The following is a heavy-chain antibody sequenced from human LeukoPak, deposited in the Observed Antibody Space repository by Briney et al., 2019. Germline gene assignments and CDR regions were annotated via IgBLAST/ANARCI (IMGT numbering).Heavy chain of an antibody. CDR2: IYYSGST. V-gene: IGHV4-39*07. D-gene: IGHD1-26*01. Sequence: ASETLSLTCSVSGGSISSSSYYWGWIRQPPGKGLEWIGSIYYSGSTCYNPSLKSRVTISVDTSKNQFSLKLSSVTAADTAVYYCARGGRPNNWFDPWGQGTLVTVSS. CDR1: GGSISSSSYY. J-gene: IGHJ5*02. CDR3: ARGGRPNNWFDP.